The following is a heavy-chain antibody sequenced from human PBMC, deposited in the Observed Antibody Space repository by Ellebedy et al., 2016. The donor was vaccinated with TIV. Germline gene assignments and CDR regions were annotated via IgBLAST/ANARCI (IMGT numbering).Heavy chain of an antibody. J-gene: IGHJ4*02. CDR1: GFSFSNYW. D-gene: IGHD3-10*01. Sequence: GESLKISCAVSGFSFSNYWTAWVRQAPGKGLEWVANIKQDESEKYYVDSVKGRFTISRDNAKNLLYLQMNSLGDEDTAMYYCVRDVFGGFFDYWGQGTLVTVSS. CDR2: IKQDESEK. V-gene: IGHV3-7*01. CDR3: VRDVFGGFFDY.